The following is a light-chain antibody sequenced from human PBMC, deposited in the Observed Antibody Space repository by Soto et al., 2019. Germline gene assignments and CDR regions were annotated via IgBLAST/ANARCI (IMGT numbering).Light chain of an antibody. V-gene: IGKV1-5*01. CDR1: QSISSW. J-gene: IGKJ1*01. Sequence: DIQMTQSPSTLSASVGDRVTITCRASQSISSWLAWYQQKPGKAPKLLIYDASSLESGVPSRFSGSGSGTEFTLTISSLQPDEFATYYCQQYNSYRTFGQGTKVDI. CDR2: DAS. CDR3: QQYNSYRT.